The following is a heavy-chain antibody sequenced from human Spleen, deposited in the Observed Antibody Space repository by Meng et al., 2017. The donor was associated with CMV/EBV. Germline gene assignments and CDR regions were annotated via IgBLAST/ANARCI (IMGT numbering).Heavy chain of an antibody. CDR2: ISYDGSNK. J-gene: IGHJ6*02. CDR3: ARAQWGGYDSPYYYYGMDV. V-gene: IGHV3-30-3*01. Sequence: GESLKISCAASGFTFSSYAMHWVRQAPGKGLEWVAVISYDGSNKYYADSVKGRFTISRHNSKNTLYLQMNSLRAEDTAVYYCARAQWGGYDSPYYYYGMDVWGQGTTVTVSS. CDR1: GFTFSSYA. D-gene: IGHD5-12*01.